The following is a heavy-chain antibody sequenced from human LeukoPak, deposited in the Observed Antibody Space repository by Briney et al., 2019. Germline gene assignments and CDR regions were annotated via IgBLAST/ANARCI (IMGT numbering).Heavy chain of an antibody. CDR2: IYYSGST. CDR3: ARDPGVAAAGYYYYYGMDV. D-gene: IGHD6-13*01. J-gene: IGHJ6*02. Sequence: SETLSLTCTVSGGSISSYYWSWIRQPPGKGLEWIGYIYYSGSTNYNPSLKSRVTISVDTSKNQFSLKLSSVTAAGTAVYYCARDPGVAAAGYYYYYGMDVWGQGTTVTVSS. V-gene: IGHV4-59*01. CDR1: GGSISSYY.